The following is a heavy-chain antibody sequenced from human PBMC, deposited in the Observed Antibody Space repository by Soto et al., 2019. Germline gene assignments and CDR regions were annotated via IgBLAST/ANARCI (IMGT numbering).Heavy chain of an antibody. Sequence: QVQLVQSGAEVKKPGASVKVSCKASGYTFTGYYMHWVRQAPGQGLAWMGWINPNSGGTNYAQKLQGWVTMNRDTSISTAYMELSRLRSDDTAVYYCARLTFGVVTQDAFDIWGQGTMVTVSS. D-gene: IGHD3-3*01. V-gene: IGHV1-2*04. J-gene: IGHJ3*02. CDR2: INPNSGGT. CDR1: GYTFTGYY. CDR3: ARLTFGVVTQDAFDI.